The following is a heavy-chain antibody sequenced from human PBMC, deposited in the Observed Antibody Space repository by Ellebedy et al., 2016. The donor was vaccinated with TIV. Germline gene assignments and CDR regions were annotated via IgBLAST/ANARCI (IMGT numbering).Heavy chain of an antibody. CDR2: IWYDGSNK. CDR1: GFTVSTNY. J-gene: IGHJ4*02. V-gene: IGHV3-33*08. D-gene: IGHD5-12*01. CDR3: AKHSGYDRYYFDY. Sequence: GESLKISCAASGFTVSTNYMSWVRQAPGKGLEWVAVIWYDGSNKYYADSVKGRFTISRDNSKNTLYLQMNSLRAEDTAVYYCAKHSGYDRYYFDYWGQGTLVTVSS.